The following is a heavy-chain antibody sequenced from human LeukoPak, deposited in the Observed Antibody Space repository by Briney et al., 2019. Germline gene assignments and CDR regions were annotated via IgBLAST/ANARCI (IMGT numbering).Heavy chain of an antibody. Sequence: GGSLRLSCAASGFTFSSYSMNWVRQAPGKGLEWVSSISSSSSYIYYADSVKGRFTISRDNAKNSLYLQMNSLRAEDTAVYYCARAFTYYYDSSGYPYLDYWGQGTLVTVSS. CDR2: ISSSSSYI. D-gene: IGHD3-22*01. CDR1: GFTFSSYS. J-gene: IGHJ4*02. CDR3: ARAFTYYYDSSGYPYLDY. V-gene: IGHV3-21*01.